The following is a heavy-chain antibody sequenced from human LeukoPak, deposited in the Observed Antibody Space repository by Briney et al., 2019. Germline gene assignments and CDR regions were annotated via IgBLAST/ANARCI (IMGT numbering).Heavy chain of an antibody. J-gene: IGHJ6*03. Sequence: PSGTLSLTCAVSGGSISSSNWWSWFRQPPGKGLEWTGEIYHSGSTNYNPSLKSRVTISVDKTKNQFSLKVSSVTAADTAVYYFGRADSGYDSYCYYYMDVWGKGTTVTVSS. D-gene: IGHD5-12*01. CDR3: GRADSGYDSYCYYYMDV. CDR2: IYHSGST. V-gene: IGHV4-4*02. CDR1: GGSISSSNW.